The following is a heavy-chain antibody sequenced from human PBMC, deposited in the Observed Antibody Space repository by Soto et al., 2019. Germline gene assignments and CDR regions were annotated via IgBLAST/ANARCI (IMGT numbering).Heavy chain of an antibody. CDR2: IYYSGST. CDR3: ARDYGDYNFDF. J-gene: IGHJ4*02. Sequence: PSETLSLTCTVSGGSISSSSYYWGWIRQPPGKGLERIGNIYYSGSTYYSPSLKSRVTISVDTSKNQFSLKLSSVTAADTAVYYCARDYGDYNFDFWGQGTLVTVSS. V-gene: IGHV4-39*02. D-gene: IGHD4-17*01. CDR1: GGSISSSSYY.